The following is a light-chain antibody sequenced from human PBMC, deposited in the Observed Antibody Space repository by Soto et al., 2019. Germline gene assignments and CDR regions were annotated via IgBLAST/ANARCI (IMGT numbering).Light chain of an antibody. CDR2: AAS. J-gene: IGKJ5*01. V-gene: IGKV1D-12*01. Sequence: DIQVTQSPSSVSASVGDRVTITCRASQDIAAYLAWYQHKPGRAPELLIHAASSLQSGVPSRFSSSGSGTDFTLTINSLQPEDFATYYCQQAYRFPITFGQGTRLDI. CDR3: QQAYRFPIT. CDR1: QDIAAY.